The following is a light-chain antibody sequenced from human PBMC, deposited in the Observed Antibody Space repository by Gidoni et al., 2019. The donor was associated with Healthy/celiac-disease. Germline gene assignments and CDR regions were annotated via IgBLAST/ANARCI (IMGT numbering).Light chain of an antibody. CDR1: SSNIGAGYD. Sequence: QSVLTQPPSLSGAPGQRVTISCTGSSSNIGAGYDVHWYQQLPGTAPNLLIYGNSNRPSGVPDRFSGSKSGTSAYLAITGLQAEDEADYYCQSYDSSLSGSKVVFGGGTKLTV. V-gene: IGLV1-40*01. J-gene: IGLJ2*01. CDR3: QSYDSSLSGSKVV. CDR2: GNS.